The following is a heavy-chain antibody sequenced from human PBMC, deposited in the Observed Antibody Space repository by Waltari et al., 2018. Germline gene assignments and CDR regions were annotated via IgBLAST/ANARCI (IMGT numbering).Heavy chain of an antibody. CDR2: IMTDGSEE. D-gene: IGHD3-22*01. CDR1: GFTLSSYW. CDR3: ARDQWFAFDI. Sequence: EVQLVESGGGLVQPGGSLRLSCAASGFTLSSYWMSWVRQAPGTGREWVANIMTDGSEEYYVDSVRGRFTISRDNAKNSLFLQMNSLRPEDTAVYYCARDQWFAFDIWGQGTMVTVSS. J-gene: IGHJ3*02. V-gene: IGHV3-7*01.